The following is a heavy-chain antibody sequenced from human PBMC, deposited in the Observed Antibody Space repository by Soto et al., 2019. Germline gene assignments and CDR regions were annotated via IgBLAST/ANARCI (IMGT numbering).Heavy chain of an antibody. CDR2: IYHSVST. J-gene: IGHJ5*02. CDR3: ARVPYP. Sequence: QLQLQESGSGLARPSQTLSLTCTVSGGSFSSGGYSWSWIRQPPGKGLEWIGYIYHSVSTYYNPSLKSRVTISVDRSKNQFSLKLSSVTAADTAVYYCARVPYPWGQGTLVTVSS. V-gene: IGHV4-30-2*01. CDR1: GGSFSSGGYS.